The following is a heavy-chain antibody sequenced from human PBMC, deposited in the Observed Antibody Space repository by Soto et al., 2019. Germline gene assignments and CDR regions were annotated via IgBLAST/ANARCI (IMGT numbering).Heavy chain of an antibody. CDR1: GGSISSYY. Sequence: SETLSLTCTVSGGSISSYYWSWIRQPPGKGLEWIGYIYYSGSTNYNPSLKSRVTISVDTSKNQFSLKLSSVTAADTAVYYCTRYNWGAMGAFDIWGQGTMVTVSS. CDR3: TRYNWGAMGAFDI. V-gene: IGHV4-59*01. CDR2: IYYSGST. D-gene: IGHD1-1*01. J-gene: IGHJ3*02.